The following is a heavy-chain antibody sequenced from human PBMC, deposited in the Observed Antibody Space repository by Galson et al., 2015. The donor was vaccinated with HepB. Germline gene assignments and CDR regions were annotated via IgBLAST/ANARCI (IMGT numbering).Heavy chain of an antibody. D-gene: IGHD3-22*01. V-gene: IGHV3-30-3*01. CDR1: GFTFSSYA. CDR3: ARARVYYDSSATGAGNAFDI. J-gene: IGHJ3*02. CDR2: ISYDGSNK. Sequence: SLRLSCAASGFTFSSYAMHWVRQAPGKGLEWVAVISYDGSNKKYVDSVKGRFTISRDNSKNTLYLQMNSLRAEDTAVYYCARARVYYDSSATGAGNAFDIWGQGRMVTVSS.